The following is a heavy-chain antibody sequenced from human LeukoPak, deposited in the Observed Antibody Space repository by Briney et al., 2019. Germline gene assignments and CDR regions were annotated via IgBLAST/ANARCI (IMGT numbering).Heavy chain of an antibody. D-gene: IGHD5-12*01. CDR3: AKGPRIVATILY. CDR1: GFTFSSYG. Sequence: PGGSLRLSCAASGFTFSSYGMHWVRQAPGKGLEWVAFIRYDGSNKYYADSVKGRFTISRDNSKNTLYLQMNGLRAEDTAVYYCAKGPRIVATILYWGQGTLVTVSS. CDR2: IRYDGSNK. V-gene: IGHV3-30*02. J-gene: IGHJ4*02.